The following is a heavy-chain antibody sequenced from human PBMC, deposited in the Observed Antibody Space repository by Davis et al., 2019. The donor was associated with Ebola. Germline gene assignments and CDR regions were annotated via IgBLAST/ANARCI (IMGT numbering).Heavy chain of an antibody. V-gene: IGHV3-11*04. D-gene: IGHD2-2*01. Sequence: GGSLRLSCAASGFTFSDYYMSWIRQAPGKGLEWVSYISSSGSTIYYADSVKGRFTISRDNAKNSLYLQMNSLRAEDTAVYYCARWGRYIVVVPAATDYYYYGMDVWGQGTTVTVSS. CDR3: ARWGRYIVVVPAATDYYYYGMDV. CDR1: GFTFSDYY. CDR2: ISSSGSTI. J-gene: IGHJ6*02.